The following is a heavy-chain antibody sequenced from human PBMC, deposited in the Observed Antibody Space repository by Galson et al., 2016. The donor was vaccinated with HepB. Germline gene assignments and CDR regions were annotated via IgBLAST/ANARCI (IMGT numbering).Heavy chain of an antibody. CDR2: FDVEDGET. V-gene: IGHV1-24*01. J-gene: IGHJ6*04. CDR3: ASAPKWLQLAGGHYHYGMEA. D-gene: IGHD5-24*01. Sequence: SVKVSCKVSGYTLTELSMHWVRQAPGKGLEWMGGFDVEDGETIYAQRFQGRLTMTEDTFTDTAYMELSSLKSEDTAVYYCASAPKWLQLAGGHYHYGMEAWGKGTTVTVSP. CDR1: GYTLTELS.